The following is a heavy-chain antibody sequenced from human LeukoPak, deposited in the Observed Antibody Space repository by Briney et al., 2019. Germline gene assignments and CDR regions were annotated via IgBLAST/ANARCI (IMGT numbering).Heavy chain of an antibody. CDR2: IRGDNGNT. V-gene: IGHV1-18*01. Sequence: ASVKVSCKASGYTFSNYGISWVRQAPGQGLEWVGWIRGDNGNTNYAQKLQGRVTMTTDTSTSTAYMELRSLGSDETAVYYRARVDLLTGYYFFDYWGQGTLVTVSS. J-gene: IGHJ4*02. CDR1: GYTFSNYG. CDR3: ARVDLLTGYYFFDY. D-gene: IGHD3-9*01.